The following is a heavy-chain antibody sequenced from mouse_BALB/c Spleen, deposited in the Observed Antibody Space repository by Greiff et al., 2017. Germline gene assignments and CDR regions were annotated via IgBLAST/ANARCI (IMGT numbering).Heavy chain of an antibody. V-gene: IGHV5-9-3*01. CDR3: ARDGSGYFDV. D-gene: IGHD1-1*01. CDR1: GFTFSSYA. CDR2: ISSGGSYT. J-gene: IGHJ1*01. Sequence: EVHLVESGGGLVKPGGSLKLSCAASGFTFSSYAMSWVRQTPEKRLEWVATISSGGSYTYYPDSVKGRFTISRDNAKNTLYLQMSSLRSEDTAMYYCARDGSGYFDVWGAGTTVTVSS.